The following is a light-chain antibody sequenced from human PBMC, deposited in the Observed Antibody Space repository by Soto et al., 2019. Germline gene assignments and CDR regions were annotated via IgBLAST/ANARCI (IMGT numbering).Light chain of an antibody. CDR2: GAS. Sequence: EIVMTQSPATLSVSPGERATLPCRASQSVSSDLAWYQQKPGQAPRLLIYGASTRATGIPARFSGSGSGTDFTLTISCLQSEDFATYYCQQYYDSPRTFGQGTKVDIK. CDR1: QSVSSD. CDR3: QQYYDSPRT. V-gene: IGKV3-15*01. J-gene: IGKJ1*01.